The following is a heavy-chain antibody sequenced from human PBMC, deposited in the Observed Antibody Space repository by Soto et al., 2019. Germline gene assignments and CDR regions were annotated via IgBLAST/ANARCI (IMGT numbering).Heavy chain of an antibody. CDR2: INAYNGNT. J-gene: IGHJ6*02. CDR1: GYRFTSYG. V-gene: IGHV1-18*01. CDR3: AMVDVYVTPSPQDV. Sequence: QVQLVQSGAEVKNPGASVKVSCKASGYRFTSYGIGWVRQAPGQGLEWMGWINAYNGNTNYAQNLQGRVTLTTDTXXSTAYMELRSLRSNETAVYYCAMVDVYVTPSPQDVWGQGTTVTVSS. D-gene: IGHD3-16*01.